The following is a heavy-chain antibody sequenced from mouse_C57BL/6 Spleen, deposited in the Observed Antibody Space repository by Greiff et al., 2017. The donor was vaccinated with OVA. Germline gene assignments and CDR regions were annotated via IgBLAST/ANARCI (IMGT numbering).Heavy chain of an antibody. V-gene: IGHV1-80*01. CDR3: ARGGVYYEYYAMDY. CDR1: GYAFSSYW. D-gene: IGHD1-1*01. Sequence: QVQLKQSGAELVKPGASVKISCKASGYAFSSYWMNWVKQRPGKGLEWIGQIYPGDGDTNYNGKFKGKATLTADKSSSTAYMQLSSLTSEDSAVYFCARGGVYYEYYAMDYWGQGTSVTVSS. J-gene: IGHJ4*01. CDR2: IYPGDGDT.